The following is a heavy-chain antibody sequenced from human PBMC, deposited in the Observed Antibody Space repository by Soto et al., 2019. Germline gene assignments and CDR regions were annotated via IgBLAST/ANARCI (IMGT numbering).Heavy chain of an antibody. CDR1: GFTFSSYS. Sequence: GGSLRLSCAASGFTFSSYSMNWVRQAPGKGLEWVSYISSSSSTIYYADSVKGRFTISRDNAKNSLYLQMNSLRDEDTAVYYCARVVKRYYGGNSGRWFDPWGQGTLVTVSS. CDR3: ARVVKRYYGGNSGRWFDP. V-gene: IGHV3-48*02. J-gene: IGHJ5*02. D-gene: IGHD4-17*01. CDR2: ISSSSSTI.